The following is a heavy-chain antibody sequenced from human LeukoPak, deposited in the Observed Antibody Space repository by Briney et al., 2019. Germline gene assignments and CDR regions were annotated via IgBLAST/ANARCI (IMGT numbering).Heavy chain of an antibody. Sequence: TGGSLRLSCAASGFTFSSYSMNWVRQAPGKELEWVSSISSSSSYIYYADSVKGRFTISRDNAKNSLYLQMNSLRAEDTAVYYCARDSRRSFDPWGQGTLVTVSS. CDR3: ARDSRRSFDP. CDR2: ISSSSSYI. V-gene: IGHV3-21*01. CDR1: GFTFSSYS. J-gene: IGHJ5*02. D-gene: IGHD3-3*01.